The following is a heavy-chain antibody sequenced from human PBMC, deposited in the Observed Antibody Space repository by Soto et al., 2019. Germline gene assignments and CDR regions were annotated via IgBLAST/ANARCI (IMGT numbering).Heavy chain of an antibody. CDR3: ARGRSGSYYVYYGMDV. CDR2: INHSGST. Sequence: SETLSLTCAVYGGSFSGYYWSWIRQPPGKGLEWIGEINHSGSTNYNPSLKSRVTISVDTSKNQFSLKLSSVTAADTAVYYCARGRSGSYYVYYGMDVWGQGTTVTVSS. D-gene: IGHD1-26*01. J-gene: IGHJ6*02. V-gene: IGHV4-34*01. CDR1: GGSFSGYY.